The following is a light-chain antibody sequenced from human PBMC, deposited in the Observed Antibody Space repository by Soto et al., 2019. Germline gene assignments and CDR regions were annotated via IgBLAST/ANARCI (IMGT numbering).Light chain of an antibody. J-gene: IGKJ1*01. Sequence: EIGMSQSASALSVSTGERATLSCRASQSVSSNLAWYQQKPGQAPRLLIYGASTRATGIPARFSGSGSGTEFTLTISSLQSEDFAVYYCQQYNNWPPTFAQGTKV. CDR3: QQYNNWPPT. V-gene: IGKV3-15*01. CDR1: QSVSSN. CDR2: GAS.